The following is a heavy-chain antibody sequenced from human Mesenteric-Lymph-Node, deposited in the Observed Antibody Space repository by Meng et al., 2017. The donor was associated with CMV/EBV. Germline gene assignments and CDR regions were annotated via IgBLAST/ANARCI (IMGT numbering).Heavy chain of an antibody. J-gene: IGHJ4*02. D-gene: IGHD3-9*01. Sequence: QVQLHQWDAGLLRPSEARSVTCAVYGGSFSGYSWNWIRQSPEKGLEWIGEINHSGSTTYNPSFTSRIIISVDTSTNQISLNMSSVTAADTAVYYCARGSSYDILTGYFDYWGQGALVTVSS. CDR1: GGSFSGYS. CDR3: ARGSSYDILTGYFDY. CDR2: INHSGST. V-gene: IGHV4-34*01.